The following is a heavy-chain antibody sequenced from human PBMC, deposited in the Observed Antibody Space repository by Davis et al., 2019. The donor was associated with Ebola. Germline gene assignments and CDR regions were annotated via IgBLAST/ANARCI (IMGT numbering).Heavy chain of an antibody. CDR1: GDDLNTYW. V-gene: IGHV5-51*01. Sequence: GESLKISCKGSGDDLNTYWIGWVRQMPGKGLEWMGITYPGDSDSRYSPSFQGQVTMSADKSVSTAYLQWKSLTASDTAVYYCARQGSYDSGSFWGYYYAMDVWGQGTTVTVAS. CDR2: TYPGDSDS. CDR3: ARQGSYDSGSFWGYYYAMDV. J-gene: IGHJ6*02. D-gene: IGHD3-10*01.